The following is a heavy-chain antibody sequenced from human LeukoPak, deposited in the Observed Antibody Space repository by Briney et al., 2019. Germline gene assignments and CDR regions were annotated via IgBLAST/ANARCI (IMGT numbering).Heavy chain of an antibody. Sequence: GGSLRLSCTASGFSFSSYWMSWVRQAPGKGLEWVANIKQDGSVKYFVGSVGGRFTNSRDNANNSLFLQMSSVTADDTAVYYCTRDGRAGEDRVFDIWGQGTMVTVSS. CDR1: GFSFSSYW. D-gene: IGHD7-27*01. CDR2: IKQDGSVK. CDR3: TRDGRAGEDRVFDI. V-gene: IGHV3-7*03. J-gene: IGHJ3*02.